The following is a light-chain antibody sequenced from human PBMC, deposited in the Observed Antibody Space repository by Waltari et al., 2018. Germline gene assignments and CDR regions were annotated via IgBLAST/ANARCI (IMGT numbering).Light chain of an antibody. CDR3: CSYAGRGTYV. V-gene: IGLV2-23*02. Sequence: QSALTQPASVSGTLGQSITISCTGTTSDVGNYDLVSWYQQHPGKATKLRICEVIKRPAGFSSRFSGSKSGNTASRTISGLQAEDEADYYGCSYAGRGTYVFGSGTKVTVL. J-gene: IGLJ1*01. CDR2: EVI. CDR1: TSDVGNYDL.